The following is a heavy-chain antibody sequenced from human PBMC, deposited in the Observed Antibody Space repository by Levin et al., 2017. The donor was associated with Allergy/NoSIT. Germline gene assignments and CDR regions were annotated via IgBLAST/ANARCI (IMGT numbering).Heavy chain of an antibody. J-gene: IGHJ4*01. D-gene: IGHD3-16*01. V-gene: IGHV1-2*02. CDR3: ARGSSPSNLGSYGLDYFDY. Sequence: GESLKISCKASGYTFTAYYMHWVRRAPGQGLEWMGWINPHSGVTNYAQKFQGRVTMTRDTSISTAYMELSRLTSDDTAVYYCARGSSPSNLGSYGLDYFDYWGHGTLVTVSS. CDR1: GYTFTAYY. CDR2: INPHSGVT.